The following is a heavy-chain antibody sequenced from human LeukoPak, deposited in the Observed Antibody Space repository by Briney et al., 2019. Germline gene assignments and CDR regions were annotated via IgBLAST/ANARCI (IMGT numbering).Heavy chain of an antibody. CDR3: AREREGVVVPADLHY. J-gene: IGHJ4*02. Sequence: ASVKVSCKASGGTFSSYAISWVRQAPGQGLEWMGRIIPILGIANYAQKFQGRVTITADKSTSTAYMELSSLRSEDTAVYYCAREREGVVVPADLHYWGQGTLVTVSS. CDR1: GGTFSSYA. D-gene: IGHD2-2*01. V-gene: IGHV1-69*04. CDR2: IIPILGIA.